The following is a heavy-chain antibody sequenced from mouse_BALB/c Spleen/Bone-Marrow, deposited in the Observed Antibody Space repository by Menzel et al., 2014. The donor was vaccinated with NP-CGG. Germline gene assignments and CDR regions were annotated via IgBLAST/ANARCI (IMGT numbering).Heavy chain of an antibody. CDR3: ARDMGGLLFDS. V-gene: IGHV7-3*02. CDR1: GFTSTDYY. Sequence: DVKLVESGGGLVQPGGSLRLSCATSGFTSTDYYMNWVRQPPGKALEWLAFIRNKAYGYTTEYSASVKGWFTISRDNSQNILYLQMNTLRAEDSATYYCARDMGGLLFDSWGQGTTLSVSS. J-gene: IGHJ2*01. D-gene: IGHD1-1*01. CDR2: IRNKAYGYTT.